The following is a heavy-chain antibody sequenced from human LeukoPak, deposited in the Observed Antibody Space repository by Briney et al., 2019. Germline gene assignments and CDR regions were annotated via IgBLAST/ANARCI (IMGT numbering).Heavy chain of an antibody. D-gene: IGHD1-26*01. Sequence: PGGSLRLSCAASGFTFSSYEMNWVRQAPGKGLEWVSYISSSGRTMYYADSVKGRFTISRENAKNTLYLQMNSLRAEDTAVYYCAKDYEPLVGVHRWGDWFDPWGQGTLVTVSS. CDR1: GFTFSSYE. V-gene: IGHV3-48*03. J-gene: IGHJ5*02. CDR3: AKDYEPLVGVHRWGDWFDP. CDR2: ISSSGRTM.